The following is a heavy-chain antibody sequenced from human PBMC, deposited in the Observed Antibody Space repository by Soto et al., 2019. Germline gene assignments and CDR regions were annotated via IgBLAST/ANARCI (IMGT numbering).Heavy chain of an antibody. CDR2: INPSGGST. V-gene: IGHV1-46*01. J-gene: IGHJ4*02. CDR3: PRDRGRASGWYMLLPDDY. CDR1: GYTFTSSY. Sequence: SVKVSCKASGYTFTSSYMHWVGQAPGQGLEWMGIINPSGGSTSYAQKFQGRVTMTRDTSTSTVYMELSSLRSEDTAVYYCPRDRGRASGWYMLLPDDYWGQGTLLTVS. D-gene: IGHD6-19*01.